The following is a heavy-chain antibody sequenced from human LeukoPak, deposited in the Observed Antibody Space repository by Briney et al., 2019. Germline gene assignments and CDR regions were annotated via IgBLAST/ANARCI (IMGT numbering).Heavy chain of an antibody. V-gene: IGHV4-59*05. J-gene: IGHJ4*02. CDR2: IYYSGST. D-gene: IGHD5-24*01. CDR3: ARHITRRWLQPNFDY. CDR1: GGSISSYY. Sequence: SETLSLTCTVSGGSISSYYWSWIRQPPGKGLEWIGSIYYSGSTYYNPSLKSRVTISVDTSKNQFSLKLSSVTAADTAVYYCARHITRRWLQPNFDYWGQGTLVTVSS.